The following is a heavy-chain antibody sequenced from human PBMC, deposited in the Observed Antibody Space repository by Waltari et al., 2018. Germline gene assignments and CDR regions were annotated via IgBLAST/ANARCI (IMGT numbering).Heavy chain of an antibody. Sequence: QVQLVESGGGVVQPGRSLRLSCAASGFTFSSYGMHWVRQAPGKGLEWVAVIWYDGGNKCDADSVKGRVTIARDNSKNRRYLQMNSLRAEDTAVYYCARDVGRQLPTSDAFDIWGQGTMVTVSS. D-gene: IGHD2-2*01. J-gene: IGHJ3*02. CDR1: GFTFSSYG. V-gene: IGHV3-33*01. CDR2: IWYDGGNK. CDR3: ARDVGRQLPTSDAFDI.